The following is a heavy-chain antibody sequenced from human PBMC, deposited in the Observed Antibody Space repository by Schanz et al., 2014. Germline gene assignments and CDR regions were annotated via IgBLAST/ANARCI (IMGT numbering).Heavy chain of an antibody. Sequence: QVQLQESGPRLVKPSETLSLTCNVSGDSISSYYWSWIRQPPGKGLEWIGHRDSSGSTKYNPSLKSRVTISIDTSKNQISLRLRSVTEADTAVYYCARDGLGADYWGQGTLVTVSA. J-gene: IGHJ4*02. V-gene: IGHV4-59*01. CDR3: ARDGLGADY. CDR1: GDSISSYY. CDR2: RDSSGST.